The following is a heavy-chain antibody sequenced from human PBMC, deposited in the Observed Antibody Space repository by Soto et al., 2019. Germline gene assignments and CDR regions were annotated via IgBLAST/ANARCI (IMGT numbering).Heavy chain of an antibody. J-gene: IGHJ5*02. D-gene: IGHD6-25*01. CDR2: IYNSGST. CDR3: ARDPAP. Sequence: QVQLQESGPGLVKASQTLALTCAVSGGSISSRRYYWIWIRQHPGKGLEWIGYIYNSGSTYYNPSLKSRVTISADTSKTQFSLKLSSVTAADTAVYYCARDPAPWGQGTLVTVSS. V-gene: IGHV4-31*11. CDR1: GGSISSRRYY.